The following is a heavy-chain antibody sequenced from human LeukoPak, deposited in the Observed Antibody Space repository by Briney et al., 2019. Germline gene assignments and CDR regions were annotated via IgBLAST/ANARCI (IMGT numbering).Heavy chain of an antibody. CDR2: IYYSGST. V-gene: IGHV4-39*01. Sequence: SETLSLTCTVSGGSISSSSYYWGWLRQPPGEGLEWIGSIYYSGSTYYNPSLKSRVTISVDTSKNQFSLKLSSVPAADTAVYYCARLGITMGHYYYYMDVWGKGTKVSVP. CDR3: ARLGITMGHYYYYMDV. J-gene: IGHJ6*03. D-gene: IGHD3-10*01. CDR1: GGSISSSSYY.